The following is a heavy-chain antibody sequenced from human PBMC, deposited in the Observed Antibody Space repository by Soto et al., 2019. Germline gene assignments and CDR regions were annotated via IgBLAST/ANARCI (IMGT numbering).Heavy chain of an antibody. J-gene: IGHJ4*02. V-gene: IGHV4-59*12. CDR2: TYHRGST. CDR3: ARYSSSLERFDY. Sequence: SETLSLTCVVSSGSINFYYWNWIRQPPGKGLEWIGSTYHRGSTNYNPSLKSRVTISVDTSKNQFSLKLSSVTAADTAVYYCARYSSSLERFDYWGQGTLVTVSS. CDR1: SGSINFYY. D-gene: IGHD6-6*01.